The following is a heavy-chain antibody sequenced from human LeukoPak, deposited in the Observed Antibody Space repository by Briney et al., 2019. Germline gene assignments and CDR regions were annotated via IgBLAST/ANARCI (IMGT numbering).Heavy chain of an antibody. CDR1: GFTFSSYW. J-gene: IGHJ4*02. Sequence: GGSLRLSCAASGFTFSSYWMHWVRQAPGNGLVWVSRINNDGSNTDSADSVKGRFTISRDNAKDTLYLQMNSLRVEDTAVYYCARRDCSSGSCYLDYWGQGTLVTVSS. V-gene: IGHV3-74*01. CDR2: INNDGSNT. CDR3: ARRDCSSGSCYLDY. D-gene: IGHD2-15*01.